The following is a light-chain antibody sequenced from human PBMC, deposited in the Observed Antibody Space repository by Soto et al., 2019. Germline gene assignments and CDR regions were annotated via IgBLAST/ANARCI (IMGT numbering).Light chain of an antibody. CDR1: QSISSN. Sequence: EIVLTQSPATLSLSPGERATLSCRSSQSISSNLAWYQQKPGQAPRLLIYDASTRATGIPARFSGTRSGADFTLTISSLEPEDFAVYYCQQRSNWLTFGGGTTLDIK. J-gene: IGKJ4*01. V-gene: IGKV3-11*01. CDR3: QQRSNWLT. CDR2: DAS.